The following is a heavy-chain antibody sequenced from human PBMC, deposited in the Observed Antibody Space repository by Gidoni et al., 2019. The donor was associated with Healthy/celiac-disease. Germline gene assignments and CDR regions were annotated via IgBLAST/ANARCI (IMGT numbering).Heavy chain of an antibody. V-gene: IGHV1-3*01. CDR2: INAGNGNT. D-gene: IGHD4-4*01. CDR1: GYTFTSYA. J-gene: IGHJ6*02. Sequence: QVQLVQSGAEVKKPGASVKVSCKASGYTFTSYAMHWVRQAPGQRLEWMGWINAGNGNTKYSQKFQGRVTITRDTSASTAYMELSSLRSEDTAVYYCATGDAEMTTVPNPFDYGMDVWGQGTTVTVSS. CDR3: ATGDAEMTTVPNPFDYGMDV.